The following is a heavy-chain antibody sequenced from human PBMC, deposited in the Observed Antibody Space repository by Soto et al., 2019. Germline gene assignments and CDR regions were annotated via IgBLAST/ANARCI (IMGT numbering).Heavy chain of an antibody. CDR2: IAPGADYT. CDR3: AWDYCSGGTCHSSEYFQH. CDR1: GFTFNIHA. Sequence: EVQLLESGGRLVQPGGSLRLSCAASGFTFNIHAMSWVRQAPGEGLQWVSTIAPGADYTNYAESVRGRFAISRDNSRNTVYLHMNNLRAEDTAVYYCAWDYCSGGTCHSSEYFQHWGQGTLVTVSP. D-gene: IGHD2-15*01. J-gene: IGHJ1*01. V-gene: IGHV3-23*01.